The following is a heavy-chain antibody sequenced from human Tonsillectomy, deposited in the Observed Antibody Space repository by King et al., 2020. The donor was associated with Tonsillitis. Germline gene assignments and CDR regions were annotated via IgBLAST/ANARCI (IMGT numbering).Heavy chain of an antibody. CDR1: GYTFTSYG. D-gene: IGHD4-11*01. V-gene: IGHV1-18*01. CDR3: ARLSSTVITSYYYGMDV. Sequence: QLVQSGAEVKKSGAAVKVSCKASGYTFTSYGVTWVRQAPGQGLEWMGWISAYNGNTNYAQKLQGRVTMTTDTSTSTAYMELRGLRSDDTAVYYCARLSSTVITSYYYGMDVWGQGTTVTVSS. CDR2: ISAYNGNT. J-gene: IGHJ6*02.